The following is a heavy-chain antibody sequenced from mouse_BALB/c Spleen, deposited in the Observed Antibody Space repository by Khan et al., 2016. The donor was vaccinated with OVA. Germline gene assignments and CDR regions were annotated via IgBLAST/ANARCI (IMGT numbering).Heavy chain of an antibody. Sequence: QVQLKQSRAELVRPGASVKLSCKTSGYIFTSYWIHWVKQRSGQGLEWIARIYPGTDNSYYNEKFKDKATLTADKSSSTAYMQLSSLKSEDSDVYFCAREEALYHVDHWGQGTTLTVSS. CDR2: IYPGTDNS. CDR1: GYIFTSYW. V-gene: IGHV1-76*01. D-gene: IGHD3-2*02. CDR3: AREEALYHVDH. J-gene: IGHJ2*01.